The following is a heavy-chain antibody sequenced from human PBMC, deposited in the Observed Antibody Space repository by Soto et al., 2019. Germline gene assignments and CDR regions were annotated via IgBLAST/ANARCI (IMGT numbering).Heavy chain of an antibody. CDR2: IIPIFGTA. Sequence: ASVKVSCKASGGTFSSYAISWVRQAPGQGLEWMGGIIPIFGTANYAQKFQGRVTITADKSTSTAYMELSSLRSEDTAVYYCARVVVAATGYYFDYWGQGTLVTVSS. J-gene: IGHJ4*02. CDR3: ARVVVAATGYYFDY. D-gene: IGHD2-15*01. CDR1: GGTFSSYA. V-gene: IGHV1-69*06.